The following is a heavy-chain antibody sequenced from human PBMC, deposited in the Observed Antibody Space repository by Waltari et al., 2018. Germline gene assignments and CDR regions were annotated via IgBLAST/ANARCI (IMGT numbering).Heavy chain of an antibody. Sequence: QVQLQESGPGLVKPSQTLSLTCTVPGGSISSGSYYWSWIRQPAGKGLEWIGYIYTSGSTNYNPSLKSRVTISVDTSKNQFSLKLSSVTAADTAVYYCARGDWGSGYLEFDYWGQGTLVTVSS. V-gene: IGHV4-61*09. CDR1: GGSISSGSYY. D-gene: IGHD5-12*01. CDR3: ARGDWGSGYLEFDY. CDR2: IYTSGST. J-gene: IGHJ4*02.